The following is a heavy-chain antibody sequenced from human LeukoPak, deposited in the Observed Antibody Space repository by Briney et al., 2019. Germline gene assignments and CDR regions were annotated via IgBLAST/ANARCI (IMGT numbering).Heavy chain of an antibody. D-gene: IGHD6-13*01. CDR2: INHSGST. CDR3: ARVQYTSTWFIDY. Sequence: SETLTLTCAVYGGSFSGYYWSWIRQPPGKGLGWIGEINHSGSTNYNPSLKSRLTISVDTSKNQFSLRLSSVTAADTAVYYCARVQYTSTWFIDYWGQGTLVTVSS. J-gene: IGHJ4*02. V-gene: IGHV4-34*01. CDR1: GGSFSGYY.